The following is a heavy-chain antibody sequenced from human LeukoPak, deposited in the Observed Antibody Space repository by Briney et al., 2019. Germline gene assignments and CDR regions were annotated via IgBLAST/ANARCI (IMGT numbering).Heavy chain of an antibody. CDR2: TSSSDSGK. J-gene: IGHJ4*02. CDR3: AKDGNWARFED. Sequence: GGSLRLSCVVSGFTLSSYAMSWVRQAPGKGLEWVAATSSSDSGKYHADSVKGRFTISRDNSKNMVWLQINSPTAEDTATYYCAKDGNWARFEDWGQGTLVTVSS. CDR1: GFTLSSYA. D-gene: IGHD7-27*01. V-gene: IGHV3-23*01.